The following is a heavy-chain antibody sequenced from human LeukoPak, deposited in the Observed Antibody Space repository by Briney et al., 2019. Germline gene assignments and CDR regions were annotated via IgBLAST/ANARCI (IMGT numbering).Heavy chain of an antibody. CDR2: INHSGST. CDR1: GGSFSCYY. V-gene: IGHV4-34*01. CDR3: ARVPPRWIQLWLQSHCFDP. J-gene: IGHJ5*02. D-gene: IGHD5-18*01. Sequence: PSETLSLTCAVYGGSFSCYYWSWIRQPPGKGLEWIGEINHSGSTNYNPSLKSRVTISVDTSKNQFSLKLSSVTAADTGVYYCARVPPRWIQLWLQSHCFDPWGQGTLVTVSS.